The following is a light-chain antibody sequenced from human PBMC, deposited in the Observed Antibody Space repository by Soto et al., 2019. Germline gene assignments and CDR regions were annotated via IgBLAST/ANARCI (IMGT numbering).Light chain of an antibody. Sequence: DVLMTQSPSSLSAFVGERVNITCRPSQGVSKYLNWYQQRPGKAPRLLIYSTSNLQGGVPSRFSGSGSGTDFSLTISNLQPEDSATYFCQQSYTSPWTFGQGTKVAIK. J-gene: IGKJ1*01. CDR2: STS. V-gene: IGKV1-39*01. CDR1: QGVSKY. CDR3: QQSYTSPWT.